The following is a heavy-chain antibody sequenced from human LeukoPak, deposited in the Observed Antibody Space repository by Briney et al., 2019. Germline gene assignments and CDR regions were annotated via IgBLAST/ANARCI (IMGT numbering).Heavy chain of an antibody. CDR2: IYSGGDT. Sequence: GGSLRLSCAASGFTVSSNYMSWVRQAPGKGLEWVSVIYSGGDTYYADSVRGRFTISRDNAKNSLYLQMNSLRAEDTAVYYCATSSGSYLYFDYWGQGTLVTVSS. D-gene: IGHD1-26*01. CDR3: ATSSGSYLYFDY. CDR1: GFTVSSNY. V-gene: IGHV3-53*01. J-gene: IGHJ4*02.